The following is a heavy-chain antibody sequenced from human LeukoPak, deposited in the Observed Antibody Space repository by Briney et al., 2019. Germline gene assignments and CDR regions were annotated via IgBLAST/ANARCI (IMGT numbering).Heavy chain of an antibody. CDR3: ARGWYPFDY. V-gene: IGHV3-23*01. D-gene: IGHD6-13*01. Sequence: GGSLRLPCAASGFTFSTYAMSWVRQAPGKGLEWVSGISGSGGSTYNADSVKGRFSISRDNSKNTLYLQMNSLRAEDTAVYYCARGWYPFDYWGQGTLVTVFS. CDR1: GFTFSTYA. CDR2: ISGSGGST. J-gene: IGHJ4*02.